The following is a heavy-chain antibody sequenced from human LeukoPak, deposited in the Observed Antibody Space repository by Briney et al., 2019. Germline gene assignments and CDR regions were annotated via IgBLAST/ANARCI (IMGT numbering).Heavy chain of an antibody. Sequence: PGGSLRLSCAASEFTFSSYWMAWVRQAPGKGLEWVANIKEDGSEKHYVDSVKGRFTISRDNAKNSLYLQMNSLRAEDTAVYYCARGYGVAYWGQGTLVIVSS. V-gene: IGHV3-7*01. CDR3: ARGYGVAY. CDR1: EFTFSSYW. J-gene: IGHJ4*02. CDR2: IKEDGSEK. D-gene: IGHD4/OR15-4a*01.